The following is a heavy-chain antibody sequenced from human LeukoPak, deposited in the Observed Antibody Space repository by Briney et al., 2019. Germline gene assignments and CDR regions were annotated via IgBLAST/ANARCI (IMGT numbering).Heavy chain of an antibody. CDR2: ISVYNGNT. CDR1: GYSFTSYG. CDR3: ARKSIMSSYYFDY. V-gene: IGHV1-18*01. J-gene: IGHJ4*02. D-gene: IGHD3-16*01. Sequence: VSVKVSCKASGYSFTSYGISWVRQAPGQGLEWMGWISVYNGNTNYAQKLQGRVTMATDTSTSTAYMELRSLRSDDTAVYYCARKSIMSSYYFDYWGQGTLVTVSS.